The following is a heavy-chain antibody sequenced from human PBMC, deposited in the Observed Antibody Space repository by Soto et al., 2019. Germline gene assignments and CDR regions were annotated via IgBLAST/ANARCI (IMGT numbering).Heavy chain of an antibody. D-gene: IGHD2-15*01. J-gene: IGHJ4*02. V-gene: IGHV3-23*01. CDR1: GLTFASYS. Sequence: GGSLRLSCETSGLTFASYSMTWARQAPGKGLEWVSTISSSGVSTYYADSVKGRSTISRDSSKNTLYLQMNSLRAEDTAIYYCVKDWIGNKCSGDGCLANWGQGTLVTVSS. CDR2: ISSSGVST. CDR3: VKDWIGNKCSGDGCLAN.